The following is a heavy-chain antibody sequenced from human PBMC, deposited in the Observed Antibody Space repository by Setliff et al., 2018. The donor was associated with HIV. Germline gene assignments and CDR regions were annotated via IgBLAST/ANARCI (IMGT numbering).Heavy chain of an antibody. V-gene: IGHV4-4*07. CDR2: MRTSGNT. CDR1: GDSISGYY. D-gene: IGHD5-18*01. CDR3: ARDQKGYSYGYFDS. Sequence: PSETLSLTCTSSGDSISGYYWSWIRQPAGKGLEWIGRMRTSGNTNYNPPLKSRVTMSVDTSKNQFSLRLSSVTAADTAVYYCARDQKGYSYGYFDSWGQGTLVTVSS. J-gene: IGHJ4*02.